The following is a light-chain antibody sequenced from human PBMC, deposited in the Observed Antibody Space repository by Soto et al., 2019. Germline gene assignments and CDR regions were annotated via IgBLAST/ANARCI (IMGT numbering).Light chain of an antibody. J-gene: IGLJ3*02. V-gene: IGLV3-21*04. CDR3: QVWDSSSDRPV. CDR1: KIGSQS. CDR2: YDS. Sequence: SYELTQTPSLSVAPEKTASITCGGDKIGSQSVHWYQHKPGQATILVMRYDSDRPSGIPERFSGSNSGNTATLTISRVEAGDEADYYCQVWDSSSDRPVFGGGTKLNVL.